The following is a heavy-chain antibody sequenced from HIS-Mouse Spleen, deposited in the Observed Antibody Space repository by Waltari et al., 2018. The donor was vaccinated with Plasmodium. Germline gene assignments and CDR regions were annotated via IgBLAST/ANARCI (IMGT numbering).Heavy chain of an antibody. Sequence: QVQLVQSGAEVKKPGAPVKVSCKASGYTFTGYYMHWVRQAPGQGLAWMGWINPNSGGTNYAQKFQGRVTMTRDTSISTAYMELSRLRSDDTAVYYCARVLGYKAAAGTFVEYFQHWGQGTLVTVSS. CDR1: GYTFTGYY. CDR2: INPNSGGT. D-gene: IGHD6-13*01. V-gene: IGHV1-2*02. CDR3: ARVLGYKAAAGTFVEYFQH. J-gene: IGHJ1*01.